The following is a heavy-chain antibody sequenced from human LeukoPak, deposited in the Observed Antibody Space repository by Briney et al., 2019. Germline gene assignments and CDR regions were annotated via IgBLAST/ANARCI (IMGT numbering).Heavy chain of an antibody. Sequence: GGSLRLSCAASGFTVSSNYMSWVRQAPGKGLEWVSVFYSGGSTYYADSVKGRFTISRHNSKNTLYLQMNSLRAEDTAVYYCARDLVDYYDSSGYYYYYYGMDVWGQGTTVTVSS. D-gene: IGHD3-22*01. J-gene: IGHJ6*02. CDR3: ARDLVDYYDSSGYYYYYYGMDV. V-gene: IGHV3-53*04. CDR2: FYSGGST. CDR1: GFTVSSNY.